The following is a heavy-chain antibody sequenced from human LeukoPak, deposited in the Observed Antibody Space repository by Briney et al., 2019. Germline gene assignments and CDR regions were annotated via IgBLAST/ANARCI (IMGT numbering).Heavy chain of an antibody. CDR3: IKDIKAGGLDY. CDR1: GFTFSSYS. CDR2: ISSTSEYI. D-gene: IGHD5-12*01. V-gene: IGHV3-21*04. J-gene: IGHJ4*02. Sequence: GGSLRLSCAASGFTFSSYSLNWVRQAPGEGLEWVSSISSTSEYIHYADSVKGRFTISRDNAKNSLYLQMNSLRAEDTALYYCIKDIKAGGLDYWGQGTLVTVSS.